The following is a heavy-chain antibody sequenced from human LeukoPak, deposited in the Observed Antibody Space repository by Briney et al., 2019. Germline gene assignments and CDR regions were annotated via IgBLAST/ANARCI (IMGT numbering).Heavy chain of an antibody. CDR1: GGSISSGGYY. CDR3: ARKDYYGSGSYGR. Sequence: SQTLSLTCTVSGGSISSGGYYWSWIRQPPGKGLEWIGEINHSGSTNYNPSFKSRVTISVDTSKNQFSLKLSSVTAADTAVYYCARKDYYGSGSYGRWGQGTLVTVSS. CDR2: INHSGST. D-gene: IGHD3-10*01. V-gene: IGHV4-30-2*01. J-gene: IGHJ4*02.